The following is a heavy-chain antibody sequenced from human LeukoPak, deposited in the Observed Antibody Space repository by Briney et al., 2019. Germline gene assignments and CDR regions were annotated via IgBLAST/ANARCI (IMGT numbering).Heavy chain of an antibody. J-gene: IGHJ4*02. V-gene: IGHV1-2*06. CDR2: INPSTGGT. D-gene: IGHD3-16*01. CDR3: ATLGEDKTDTPFDY. Sequence: ASVKVPCKTSGYTFIDYYVHWIRQAPGQGLEWMGRINPSTGGTDFAQKFQGKVSMTRDTSISTAYMELSRLGSDDTAVYYCATLGEDKTDTPFDYRGQGTLVTVSS. CDR1: GYTFIDYY.